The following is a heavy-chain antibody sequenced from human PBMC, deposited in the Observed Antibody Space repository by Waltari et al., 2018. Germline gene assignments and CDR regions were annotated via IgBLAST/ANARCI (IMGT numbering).Heavy chain of an antibody. J-gene: IGHJ4*02. CDR2: ISGSGGST. Sequence: EVQLLESGGGLVPPGGSLRLSCAASGFTFSRYALSWVRQARGKGLEWVSAISGSGGSTYYADSVKGRFTISRDNSKNTLYLQMNSLRAEDTAVYDCAKDRGGGSGGSCPDYWGQGTLVTVSS. D-gene: IGHD2-15*01. CDR1: GFTFSRYA. CDR3: AKDRGGGSGGSCPDY. V-gene: IGHV3-23*01.